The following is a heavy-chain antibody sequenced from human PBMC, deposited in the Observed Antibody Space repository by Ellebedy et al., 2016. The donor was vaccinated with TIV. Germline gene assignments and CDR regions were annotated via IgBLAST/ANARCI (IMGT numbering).Heavy chain of an antibody. Sequence: ASVKVSCKASGGTFSNNAFSWVRQAPGQGLEWMGRTIPILGITNYAQKFQGRVTITADKSTSTAYMELSSLRSEDTAMYFCARAQLERQKHSHDCWGQGTLVTVSS. CDR1: GGTFSNNA. CDR2: TIPILGIT. CDR3: ARAQLERQKHSHDC. J-gene: IGHJ4*02. V-gene: IGHV1-69*04. D-gene: IGHD1-1*01.